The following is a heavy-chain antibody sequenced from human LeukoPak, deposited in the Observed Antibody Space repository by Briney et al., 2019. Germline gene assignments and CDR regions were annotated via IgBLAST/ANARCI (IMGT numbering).Heavy chain of an antibody. V-gene: IGHV1-2*02. J-gene: IGHJ3*01. CDR3: ASQDCSSTSCYSQAAFDF. CDR2: INPNSSGT. CDR1: GYASTGYY. Sequence: GASVKLSCKASGYASTGYYMHWWRHAPGPGLESRGWINPNSSGTNYAQKFQGRVTMTRDTSISTAYMELSRLRSDDTAVYYCASQDCSSTSCYSQAAFDFWGQGTMVTVSS. D-gene: IGHD2-2*02.